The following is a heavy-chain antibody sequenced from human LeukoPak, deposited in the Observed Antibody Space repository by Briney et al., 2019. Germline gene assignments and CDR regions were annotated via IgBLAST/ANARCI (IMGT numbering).Heavy chain of an antibody. CDR1: GYTFTGYY. CDR3: ARFTPRLSREKFDY. J-gene: IGHJ4*02. D-gene: IGHD3-3*02. V-gene: IGHV1-18*04. Sequence: ASVKVSCKASGYTFTGYYMHWVRQAPGQRLEWMGWISPYIGSTYYSQKLQGRVTMTTDTSTTTACMELRSLRSDDTGVYYCARFTPRLSREKFDYWGQGTLVTVSS. CDR2: ISPYIGST.